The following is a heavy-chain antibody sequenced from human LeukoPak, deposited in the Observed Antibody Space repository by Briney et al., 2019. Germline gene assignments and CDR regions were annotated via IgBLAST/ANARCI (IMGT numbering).Heavy chain of an antibody. D-gene: IGHD1-1*01. J-gene: IGHJ4*02. CDR2: IRYDGSNK. Sequence: PGGSLRLSCAASGLTFSSYGMHWVRQAPGKGLEWVAFIRYDGSNKYYADSVKGRFSISRDNSKNTLYLQMNSLRAEDTAVYYCARDIGSGTTGTTGVLVNWGQGTLVTVSS. CDR1: GLTFSSYG. V-gene: IGHV3-30*02. CDR3: ARDIGSGTTGTTGVLVN.